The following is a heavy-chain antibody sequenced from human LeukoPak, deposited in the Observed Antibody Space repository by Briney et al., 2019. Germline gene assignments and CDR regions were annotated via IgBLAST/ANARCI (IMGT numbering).Heavy chain of an antibody. CDR3: ATRGEYFQH. CDR1: GFTFSSYW. Sequence: PGGSLRLSCAASGFTFSSYWMSWVRQAPEKGLEWVANIRQDGSEEYYVDSVKGRFTISRDNAKNSLYLQMNSLRAEDTAVYYCATRGEYFQHWGQGTLVTVSS. V-gene: IGHV3-7*01. D-gene: IGHD5-12*01. CDR2: IRQDGSEE. J-gene: IGHJ1*01.